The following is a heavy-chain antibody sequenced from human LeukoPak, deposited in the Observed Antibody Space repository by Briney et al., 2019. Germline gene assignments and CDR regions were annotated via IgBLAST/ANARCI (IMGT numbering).Heavy chain of an antibody. V-gene: IGHV1-8*01. Sequence: GASVKVSCKASGYTFTSYDINWVRQATGQGLEWMGWMNPNSGNTGYAQKFQGRVTMTRNTSISTAYMELSSLRSEDTAVYYCARGPKYSIHLFYWGQGTLVTVSS. CDR1: GYTFTSYD. CDR2: MNPNSGNT. J-gene: IGHJ4*02. CDR3: ARGPKYSIHLFY. D-gene: IGHD5-18*01.